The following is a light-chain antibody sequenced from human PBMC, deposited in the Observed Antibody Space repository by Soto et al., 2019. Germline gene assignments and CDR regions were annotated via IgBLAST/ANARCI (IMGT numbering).Light chain of an antibody. Sequence: DIQMTQCPSSLSASVGDRVTITCGASQSISSYLNWYQQKPGKAPKLLIYAASSLQSGVPSRFSGSGSGTDFTLTISSLQPEDFATYYCQQSYSTPPTFGQGTKVDI. J-gene: IGKJ1*01. CDR1: QSISSY. CDR3: QQSYSTPPT. V-gene: IGKV1-39*01. CDR2: AAS.